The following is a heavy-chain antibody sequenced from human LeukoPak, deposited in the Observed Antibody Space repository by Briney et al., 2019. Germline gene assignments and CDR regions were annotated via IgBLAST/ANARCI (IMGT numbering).Heavy chain of an antibody. Sequence: GGSLRLSCAASGFTFSSYAMHWVRQAPGKGLEWVAVISYDGSNKYYADSVKGRFTISRDNSKNTLYLQMNSLRAEDTALYYCARDGDHTYYYYGMDVWGQGTTVTVSS. CDR1: GFTFSSYA. J-gene: IGHJ6*02. CDR3: ARDGDHTYYYYGMDV. CDR2: ISYDGSNK. D-gene: IGHD3-3*01. V-gene: IGHV3-30*14.